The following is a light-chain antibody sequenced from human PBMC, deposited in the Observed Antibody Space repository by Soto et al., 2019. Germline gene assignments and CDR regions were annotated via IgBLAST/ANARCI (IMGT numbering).Light chain of an antibody. V-gene: IGLV2-14*01. CDR2: EVS. J-gene: IGLJ1*01. Sequence: QSALTQPASVSGSPGQSITISCTGTSSDIGTYKYVSWFQHHPGKAPKLIIFEVSNRPSGISDRFSGSKSGNTASLTISGLQAEDEADYYCFSFTSHSSHYVFGTGTKVTVL. CDR1: SSDIGTYKY. CDR3: FSFTSHSSHYV.